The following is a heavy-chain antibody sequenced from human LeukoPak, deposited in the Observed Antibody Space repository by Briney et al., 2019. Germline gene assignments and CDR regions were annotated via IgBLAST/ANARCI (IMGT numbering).Heavy chain of an antibody. CDR1: TFTFSSYW. CDR2: INQDGSVK. D-gene: IGHD6-13*01. Sequence: GGSLRLSCAASTFTFSSYWMPWVRQAPGEGLEFVANINQDGSVKNYVGSVKGRFTISRDNAKNSLCLQMNSLRADDTAVYYCARDPGSSSFDYWGQGTLVTVSS. V-gene: IGHV3-7*01. J-gene: IGHJ4*02. CDR3: ARDPGSSSFDY.